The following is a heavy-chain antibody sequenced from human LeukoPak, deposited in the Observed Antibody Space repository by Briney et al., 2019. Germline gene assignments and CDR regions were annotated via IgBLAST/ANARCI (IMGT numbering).Heavy chain of an antibody. Sequence: PSETLSLTCTVPGGSISSYYWSWIRQPPWKGLEWIGYIYYSGSTNYNPSLKSRVTISVDTSKNQFSLKLSSVTAADTAVYYCARDYYDSSGYYYDAFDIWGQGTMVTVSS. CDR2: IYYSGST. J-gene: IGHJ3*02. CDR3: ARDYYDSSGYYYDAFDI. D-gene: IGHD3-22*01. CDR1: GGSISSYY. V-gene: IGHV4-59*01.